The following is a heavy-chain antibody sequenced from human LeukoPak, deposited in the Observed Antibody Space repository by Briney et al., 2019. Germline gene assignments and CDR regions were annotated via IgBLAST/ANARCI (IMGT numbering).Heavy chain of an antibody. J-gene: IGHJ4*02. CDR3: ARAHDYYDSSGYSYYFDY. CDR1: GYTFTSYG. CDR2: INPSGGST. V-gene: IGHV1-46*01. Sequence: ASVKVSCKASGYTFTSYGISWVRQAPGQGLEWMGIINPSGGSTSYAQKFQGRVTMTRDMSTSTVYMELSSLRSEDTAVYYCARAHDYYDSSGYSYYFDYWGQGTLVTVSS. D-gene: IGHD3-22*01.